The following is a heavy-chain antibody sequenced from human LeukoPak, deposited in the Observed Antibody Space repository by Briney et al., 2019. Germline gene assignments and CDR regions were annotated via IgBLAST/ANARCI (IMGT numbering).Heavy chain of an antibody. Sequence: ASVKVSCKASGYTFTGYYMHWVRQAPGQGLEWMGWINPISGGTNYAQKFQGRVTMTREMSISTAYMELSSLRSDDTAVYYCTRGGADYWGQGTLVTVSS. CDR1: GYTFTGYY. D-gene: IGHD4/OR15-4a*01. CDR2: INPISGGT. V-gene: IGHV1-2*02. CDR3: TRGGADY. J-gene: IGHJ4*02.